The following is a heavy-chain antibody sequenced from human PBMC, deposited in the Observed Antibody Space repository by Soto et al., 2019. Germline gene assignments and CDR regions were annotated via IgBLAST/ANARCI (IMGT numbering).Heavy chain of an antibody. CDR3: ARDPLWGTAMVLWYFDL. V-gene: IGHV1-18*01. D-gene: IGHD5-18*01. Sequence: ASVKVSCKASGYTFTSYAISWVRQAPGQGLEWMGWISAYNGNTNYAQKLQGRVTMTTDTSTSTAYMELRSLRSDDTAVYYCARDPLWGTAMVLWYFDLWGRGTLVTVSS. J-gene: IGHJ2*01. CDR1: GYTFTSYA. CDR2: ISAYNGNT.